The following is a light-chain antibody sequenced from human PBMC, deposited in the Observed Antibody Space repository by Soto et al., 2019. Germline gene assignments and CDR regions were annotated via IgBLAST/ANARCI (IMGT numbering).Light chain of an antibody. J-gene: IGKJ3*01. Sequence: EIFLTQSPATLSLSPGERATLSCRASQSVSSYLAWYQQKPGQAPRLLIYGASTRATGIPARFSGSGSGTEFTLTISSLQSEDFAVYYCQQYNNWPLFGPGTTGDIK. CDR3: QQYNNWPL. V-gene: IGKV3-15*01. CDR2: GAS. CDR1: QSVSSY.